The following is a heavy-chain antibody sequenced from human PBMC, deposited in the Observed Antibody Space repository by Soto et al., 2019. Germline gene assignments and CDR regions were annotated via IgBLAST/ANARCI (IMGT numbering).Heavy chain of an antibody. Sequence: APVKVSCKASGYTFTGYYMHWVRQAPGQGLEWMGWINPNSGGTNYAQKFQGRVTMTRDTSISTAYMELSRLRSDDTAVYYCARDADGSGSYYPYNWFDPWGQGTLVTV. CDR1: GYTFTGYY. CDR2: INPNSGGT. J-gene: IGHJ5*02. D-gene: IGHD3-10*01. CDR3: ARDADGSGSYYPYNWFDP. V-gene: IGHV1-2*02.